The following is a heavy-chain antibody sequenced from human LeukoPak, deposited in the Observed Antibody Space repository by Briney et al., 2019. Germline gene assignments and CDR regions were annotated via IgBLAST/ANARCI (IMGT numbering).Heavy chain of an antibody. CDR3: ARDLAYGYEEFDY. V-gene: IGHV3-11*01. CDR1: GFSFSDYF. J-gene: IGHJ4*02. CDR2: ISSSGSAT. D-gene: IGHD5-18*01. Sequence: GGSLRLSCAGSGFSFSDYFMSWVRQAPGKGLEWGSYISSSGSATTYADSVRGRFTVSRDNAMNSLYLQMNSLRAEDTAVYYCARDLAYGYEEFDYWGQGTLVTVSS.